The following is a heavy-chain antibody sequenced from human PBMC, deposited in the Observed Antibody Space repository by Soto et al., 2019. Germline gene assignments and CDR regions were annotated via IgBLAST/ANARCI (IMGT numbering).Heavy chain of an antibody. CDR1: GGTFSSHT. V-gene: IGHV1-69*08. Sequence: QDQLVQSGAEVKKPGSSVKVSCKASGGTFSSHTFSWVRQAPGQGLEWMGRIIPALGTATYAQKFQGRVTITAAASGTTVYMELNSLRSEDTAVYYCARPDFGDYWYFDLWGRGTLVTVSS. CDR3: ARPDFGDYWYFDL. J-gene: IGHJ2*01. D-gene: IGHD4-17*01. CDR2: IIPALGTA.